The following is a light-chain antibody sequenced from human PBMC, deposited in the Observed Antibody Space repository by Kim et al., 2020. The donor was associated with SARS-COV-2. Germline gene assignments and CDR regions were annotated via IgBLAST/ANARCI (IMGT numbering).Light chain of an antibody. Sequence: RVTIACTGSSSNIGAGYEVHWYQQLPGTAPKLLIYGNSNRPSGVPDRFSGSESGTSASLAITGLQAEDEADYYRQSYDSSLSGSVVFGGGTQLTVL. CDR2: GNS. J-gene: IGLJ2*01. V-gene: IGLV1-40*01. CDR1: SSNIGAGYE. CDR3: QSYDSSLSGSVV.